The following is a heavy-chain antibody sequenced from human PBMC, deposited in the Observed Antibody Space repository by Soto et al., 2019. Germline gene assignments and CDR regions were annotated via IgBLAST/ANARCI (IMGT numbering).Heavy chain of an antibody. J-gene: IGHJ6*03. CDR3: ARGFYCSSTSCYYYYYMDV. Sequence: ASVKVSCKASGYTFTSYDINWVRQATGQGLEWMGWMNPNSGNTGYAQKFQGRVTMTRNTSISTAYMELSSLRSKDTAVYYCARGFYCSSTSCYYYYYMDVWGKGTTVIVSS. D-gene: IGHD2-2*01. CDR2: MNPNSGNT. V-gene: IGHV1-8*01. CDR1: GYTFTSYD.